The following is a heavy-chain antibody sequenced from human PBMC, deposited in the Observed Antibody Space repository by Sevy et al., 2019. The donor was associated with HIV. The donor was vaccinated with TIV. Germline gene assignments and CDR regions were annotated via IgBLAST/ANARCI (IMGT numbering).Heavy chain of an antibody. J-gene: IGHJ4*02. Sequence: SETLSLTCTVSGGSIRSGRYYWTWMRQPAGKGLVWIGRIFPSGGSDFNPSMMSRVSTSMDTSKKQFSLRLTSVTAADADVYSCARAEEDGYNYGYFDSWGPGTLVTVSS. CDR3: ARAEEDGYNYGYFDS. D-gene: IGHD5-12*01. CDR2: IFPSGGS. CDR1: GGSIRSGRYY. V-gene: IGHV4-61*02.